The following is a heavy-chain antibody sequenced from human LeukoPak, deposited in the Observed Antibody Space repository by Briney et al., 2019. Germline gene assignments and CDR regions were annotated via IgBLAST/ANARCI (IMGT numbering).Heavy chain of an antibody. CDR1: GYSFPNYW. V-gene: IGHV5-51*01. CDR2: IYPGDSDT. D-gene: IGHD4-23*01. CDR3: ARARTVIIDDAFDI. J-gene: IGHJ3*02. Sequence: GESLKISCTGSGYSFPNYWIAWVRQMPGQGLEWMGIIYPGDSDTTYSPSFQGQVTISADKSITTAYLQWSSLKASDTVMYYCARARTVIIDDAFDIWGQGTMVTVSS.